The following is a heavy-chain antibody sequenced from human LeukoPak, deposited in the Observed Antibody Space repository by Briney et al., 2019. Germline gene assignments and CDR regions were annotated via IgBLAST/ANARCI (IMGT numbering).Heavy chain of an antibody. CDR1: GFTFSSYS. Sequence: GGSLRLSCAASGFTFSSYSMNWVRQAPGKGLEWVSCISSSSGYIYYADSVKGRFTISRDDAKSSLYLQMNSLRAEDTAVYYCAGDYDILTGYYYYYYGMDVWGQGTTVTVSS. J-gene: IGHJ6*02. CDR3: AGDYDILTGYYYYYYGMDV. V-gene: IGHV3-21*01. D-gene: IGHD3-9*01. CDR2: ISSSSGYI.